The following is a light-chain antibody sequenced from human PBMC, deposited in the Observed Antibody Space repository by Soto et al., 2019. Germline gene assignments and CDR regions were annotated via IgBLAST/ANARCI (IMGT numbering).Light chain of an antibody. V-gene: IGKV3-15*01. CDR3: QHFTNWPPELT. CDR2: GAS. Sequence: ELVMTQSPATLSVSPGERATLSCRASQSITNNLAWYQQRPGQAPRLLIYGASTRSTGVPARFSGSGSGTEFTLTISSLQSEDFATYYCQHFTNWPPELTFGGGTKVEIK. CDR1: QSITNN. J-gene: IGKJ4*01.